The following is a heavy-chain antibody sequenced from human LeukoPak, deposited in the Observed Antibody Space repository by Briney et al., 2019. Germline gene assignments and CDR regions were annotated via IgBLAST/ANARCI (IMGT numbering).Heavy chain of an antibody. J-gene: IGHJ6*03. D-gene: IGHD6-13*01. CDR3: ARDSRSSWYRGYYYYYYMDV. Sequence: SVKVSCKASGGTFSSYAISWVRQAPGQGLKWMGGIIPIFGTANYAQKFQGRVTITTDESTSTAYMELSSLRSEDTAVYYCARDSRSSWYRGYYYYYYMDVWGKGTTVTVSS. CDR2: IIPIFGTA. V-gene: IGHV1-69*05. CDR1: GGTFSSYA.